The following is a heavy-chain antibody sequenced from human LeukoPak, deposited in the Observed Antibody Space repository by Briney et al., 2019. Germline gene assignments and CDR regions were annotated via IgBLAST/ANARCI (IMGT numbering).Heavy chain of an antibody. CDR1: GFTFSSYS. CDR2: ISSSSSYI. V-gene: IGHV3-21*01. D-gene: IGHD5-18*01. Sequence: GGSLRLSCAASGFTFSSYSMNWVRQAPGKGLEWVSSISSSSSYIYYADSVKGRFTISRDNAKNSLYLQMNSLRAEDTAVYYCAREVGYGYTFDYWGQGTLVTVSS. J-gene: IGHJ4*02. CDR3: AREVGYGYTFDY.